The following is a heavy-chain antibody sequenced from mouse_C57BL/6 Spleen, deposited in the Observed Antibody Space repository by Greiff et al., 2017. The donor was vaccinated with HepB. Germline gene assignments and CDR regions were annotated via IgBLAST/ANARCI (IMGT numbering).Heavy chain of an antibody. Sequence: EVMLVESGGGLVKPGGSLKLSCAASGFTFSDYGMHWVRQAPEKGLEWVAYISSGSSTIYYADTVKGRFTISRDNAKNTLFLQMTSLRSEDTAMYYCARAYDGYLYYFDYWGQGTTLTVSS. CDR2: ISSGSSTI. V-gene: IGHV5-17*01. D-gene: IGHD2-3*01. CDR3: ARAYDGYLYYFDY. J-gene: IGHJ2*01. CDR1: GFTFSDYG.